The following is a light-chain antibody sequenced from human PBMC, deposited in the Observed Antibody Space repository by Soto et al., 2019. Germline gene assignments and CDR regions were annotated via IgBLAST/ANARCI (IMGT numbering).Light chain of an antibody. CDR3: QSYDTSLRGWV. CDR2: GNI. CDR1: SSNIGAGSD. J-gene: IGLJ3*02. V-gene: IGLV1-40*01. Sequence: QSVLTQPPSMSGAPGQRVVISCTGSSSNIGAGSDVHWYYQLPGAAPRVLIYGNIIRPSGVPDRFSGSKSGTSASLAITGLLAEDEADYYCQSYDTSLRGWVFGGGTKLTVL.